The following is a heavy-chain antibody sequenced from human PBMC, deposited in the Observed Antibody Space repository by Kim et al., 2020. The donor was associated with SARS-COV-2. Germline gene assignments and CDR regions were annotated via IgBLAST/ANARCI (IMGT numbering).Heavy chain of an antibody. CDR2: ISGSGGRT. J-gene: IGHJ4*02. D-gene: IGHD2-21*02. CDR3: AKVSPNCGGDCYSHWYFDY. V-gene: IGHV3-23*01. CDR1: GFTFSNYA. Sequence: GGSLRLSYAASGFTFSNYAMSWVRQAPGKGLEWVSSISGSGGRTYYTDSVKGRFTISRDNSKNTLYLQMNSLRAEDTAVFYCAKVSPNCGGDCYSHWYFDYWGQGTLVTVSS.